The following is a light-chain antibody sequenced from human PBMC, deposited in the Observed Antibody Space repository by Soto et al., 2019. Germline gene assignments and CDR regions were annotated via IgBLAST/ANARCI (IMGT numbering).Light chain of an antibody. V-gene: IGLV2-11*01. CDR1: SSDVGVYNY. J-gene: IGLJ1*01. CDR2: DVS. CDR3: CSYAGSYTVV. Sequence: QSALTQPRSVSGSPGQSVTISCTGTSSDVGVYNYVSWYQQYPGKAPKIMIYDVSKRPSGVPDRFSGSKSDNTASLTISGLQAEDEADYYRCSYAGSYTVVFGIGTKLTVL.